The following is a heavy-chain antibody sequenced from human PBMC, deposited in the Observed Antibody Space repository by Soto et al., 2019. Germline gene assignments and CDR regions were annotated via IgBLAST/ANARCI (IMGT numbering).Heavy chain of an antibody. CDR2: IVVGSGNT. V-gene: IGHV1-58*01. J-gene: IGHJ6*02. D-gene: IGHD6-19*01. CDR3: AVGDSSGWNYYYGMDV. Sequence: VCCKAAGCTFASSAAQWVRQARSQRLEWIGWIVVGSGNTNYAQKFQERVTITRDMSTSTAYMELRRLRSEDTAVYFCAVGDSSGWNYYYGMDVWGQGTTVS. CDR1: GCTFASSA.